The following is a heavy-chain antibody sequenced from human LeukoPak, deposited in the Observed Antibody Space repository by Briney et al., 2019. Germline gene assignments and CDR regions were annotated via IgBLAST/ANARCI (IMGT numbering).Heavy chain of an antibody. D-gene: IGHD3-22*01. V-gene: IGHV1-2*02. CDR3: ARTGDSSGYYYRWFDP. CDR1: GYTFTGYY. Sequence: ASVKVSCKASGYTFTGYYMHWVRQDPGQGLEWMGWINPNSGGTNYAQKFQGRVTMTRDTSISTAYMELSRLRSDDTAVYYCARTGDSSGYYYRWFDPWGQGTLVTVSS. J-gene: IGHJ5*02. CDR2: INPNSGGT.